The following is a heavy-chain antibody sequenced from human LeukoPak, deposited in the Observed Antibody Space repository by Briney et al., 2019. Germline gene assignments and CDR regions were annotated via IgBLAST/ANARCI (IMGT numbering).Heavy chain of an antibody. V-gene: IGHV3-23*01. D-gene: IGHD2-2*01. CDR2: ISGSGGST. CDR1: GFTFSSYG. J-gene: IGHJ6*03. CDR3: AKDLRYCSSTSCSYYYYYYYYMDV. Sequence: PGGSLRLSCAASGFTFSSYGMSWVRQAPGKGLEWVSAISGSGGSTYYADSVKGRFTISRDNSKNTLYLQMNSLRAEDTAVYYCAKDLRYCSSTSCSYYYYYYYYMDVWGKGTTVTVSS.